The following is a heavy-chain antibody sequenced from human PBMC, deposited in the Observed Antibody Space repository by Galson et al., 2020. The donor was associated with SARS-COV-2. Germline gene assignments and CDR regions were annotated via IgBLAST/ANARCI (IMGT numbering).Heavy chain of an antibody. CDR2: INHSGST. CDR3: ASRILTGYYNPSPIDY. D-gene: IGHD3-9*01. CDR1: GGSFSGYY. V-gene: IGHV4-34*01. Sequence: SQASETLFLTCAVYGGSFSGYYWSWIRQPPGKGLEWIGEINHSGSTNYNPSLKSRVTISVDTSKNQFSLKLSSVTAADTAVYYCASRILTGYYNPSPIDYWGQGTLVTVSS. J-gene: IGHJ4*02.